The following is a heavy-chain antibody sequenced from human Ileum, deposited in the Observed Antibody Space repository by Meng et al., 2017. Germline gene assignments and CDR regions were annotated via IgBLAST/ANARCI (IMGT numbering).Heavy chain of an antibody. Sequence: QVQLQQWGAGLLKPSETLSLTCAVYGGSFSGYYWSWIRQPPGKGLEWIGEINHSGSTNYNPSLKSRVTISVDTSKNQFSLKLSSVTAADTAVYYCARRTGEVDLLDYWGQGTLVTVSS. CDR2: INHSGST. CDR1: GGSFSGYY. V-gene: IGHV4-34*01. CDR3: ARRTGEVDLLDY. D-gene: IGHD7-27*01. J-gene: IGHJ4*02.